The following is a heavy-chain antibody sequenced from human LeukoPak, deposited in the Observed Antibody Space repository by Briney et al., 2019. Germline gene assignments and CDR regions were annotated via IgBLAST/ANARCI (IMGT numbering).Heavy chain of an antibody. CDR1: GGSISSSSYY. CDR3: ARVTIPYGDYAFDY. CDR2: IYYSGST. Sequence: SETLSLTCTVSGGSISSSSYYWGWIRQPPGKGLEWIGSIYYSGSTYYNPSLKSRVTISVDTSKNQFSLKLSSVTAADTAVYYCARVTIPYGDYAFDYWGQGTLVTVSS. V-gene: IGHV4-39*07. D-gene: IGHD4-17*01. J-gene: IGHJ4*02.